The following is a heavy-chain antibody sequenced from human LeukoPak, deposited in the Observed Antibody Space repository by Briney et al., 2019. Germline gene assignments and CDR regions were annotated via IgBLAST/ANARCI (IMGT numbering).Heavy chain of an antibody. V-gene: IGHV3-69-1*02. CDR2: ISGLSTHI. D-gene: IGHD3-16*01. Sequence: GGSLRLSCSASGFTFSDYDMNWVRQAPGKGLEWVSSISGLSTHIYYGDSVKGRFSISRDNAKNSVYLQMNSLGVEDTAIYYCGRAFPPLRTSSAGDLWGQGILVTVSS. CDR1: GFTFSDYD. J-gene: IGHJ4*02. CDR3: GRAFPPLRTSSAGDL.